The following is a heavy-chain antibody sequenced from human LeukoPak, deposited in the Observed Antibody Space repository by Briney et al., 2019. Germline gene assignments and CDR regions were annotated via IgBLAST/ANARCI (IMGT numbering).Heavy chain of an antibody. Sequence: GGSLRLSCEAPGFTFSNYAMTWVRQAPGKGLEWVSGVSGSGGSTYYADSVRGRFTISRDNFQNMMYLQMNSLRAEDTAIYYCARTGVGGGYRFDYWGQGTLVTVSS. D-gene: IGHD1-26*01. J-gene: IGHJ4*02. CDR2: VSGSGGST. CDR3: ARTGVGGGYRFDY. CDR1: GFTFSNYA. V-gene: IGHV3-23*01.